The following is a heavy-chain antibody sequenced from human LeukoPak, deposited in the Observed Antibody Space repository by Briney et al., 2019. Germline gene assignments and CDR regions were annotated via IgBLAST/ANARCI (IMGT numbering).Heavy chain of an antibody. CDR3: ARDRSSSLHVDY. CDR2: IYYSGST. Sequence: SETLSLTCTVSGGSTSSYYWSWIRQPPGKGLEWIGYIYYSGSTDYNPSLKSRVTISIDTSKNQFSLKLNSVTAADTAVYYCARDRSSSLHVDYWGQGTLVTVSS. CDR1: GGSTSSYY. D-gene: IGHD6-13*01. J-gene: IGHJ4*02. V-gene: IGHV4-59*12.